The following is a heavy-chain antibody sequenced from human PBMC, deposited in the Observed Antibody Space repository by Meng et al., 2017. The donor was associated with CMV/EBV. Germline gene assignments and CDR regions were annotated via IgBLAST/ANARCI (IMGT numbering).Heavy chain of an antibody. J-gene: IGHJ6*02. D-gene: IGHD2-2*01. CDR2: INPSGGST. CDR1: GYTFTRYY. V-gene: IGHV1-46*01. CDR3: ARVPAAKSSLYYYYGMDV. Sequence: ASVKVSCKASGYTFTRYYMHWVRQAPGQGLEWMGIINPSGGSTSYAQKFQGRVTMTRDTSTSTVYMELSSLRSEDTAVYYCARVPAAKSSLYYYYGMDVWGQGTTVTVSS.